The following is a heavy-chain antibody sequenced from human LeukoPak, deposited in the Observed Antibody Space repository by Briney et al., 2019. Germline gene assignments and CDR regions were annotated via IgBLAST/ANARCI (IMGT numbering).Heavy chain of an antibody. CDR2: IVVGSGNT. Sequence: GASVKVSCKASGFTFTSSAMQWVRQARGQRLEWIGWIVVGSGNTNYAQKFQERVTITRDMSTSTAYMELSSLRSEDTAVYYCAADPVAGGVFDYWGQGTLVTVSS. CDR3: AADPVAGGVFDY. V-gene: IGHV1-58*02. J-gene: IGHJ4*02. D-gene: IGHD6-19*01. CDR1: GFTFTSSA.